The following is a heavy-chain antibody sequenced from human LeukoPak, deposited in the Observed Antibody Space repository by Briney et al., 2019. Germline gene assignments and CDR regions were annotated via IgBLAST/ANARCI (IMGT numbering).Heavy chain of an antibody. D-gene: IGHD2-2*01. V-gene: IGHV4-59*01. J-gene: IGHJ4*02. CDR2: IYYSGST. CDR1: GGSMSSYY. Sequence: PSETLSLTCTVSGGSMSSYYWSWIRQPPGKGLEWIGYIYYSGSTNYNPSLKSRITISVDTSKNQFSLKLSSVTAAGTAVYYCARDRRGTSCYDYWGQGTLVTVS. CDR3: ARDRRGTSCYDY.